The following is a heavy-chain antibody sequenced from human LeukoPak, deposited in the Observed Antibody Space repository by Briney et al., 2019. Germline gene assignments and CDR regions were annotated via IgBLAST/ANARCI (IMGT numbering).Heavy chain of an antibody. J-gene: IGHJ6*02. D-gene: IGHD2-15*01. CDR3: ARLGSGGSRRAMGV. Sequence: GEPLKISCKASGYNFTNYWIGWVRQMPGKGLEWMGIVYPGDSDTRYSPSFQGQVTVSADKSINTAYLQWSSLKASDTAIYYCARLGSGGSRRAMGVWGQGTTVTVSS. CDR2: VYPGDSDT. CDR1: GYNFTNYW. V-gene: IGHV5-51*01.